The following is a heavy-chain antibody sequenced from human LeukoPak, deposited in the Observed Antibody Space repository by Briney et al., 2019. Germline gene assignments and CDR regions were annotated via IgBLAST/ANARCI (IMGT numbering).Heavy chain of an antibody. Sequence: KASETLSLTCTVSGGSISSYYWTWVRQPPGKGLEWIGYIYYSGSTNYNPSLKSRVTISVDTSKNQFSLKLSSVTAADTAVYYCARLGFTMVSGVTHNWFDPWGQGTLVTVSS. CDR1: GGSISSYY. D-gene: IGHD3-10*01. V-gene: IGHV4-59*08. CDR2: IYYSGST. CDR3: ARLGFTMVSGVTHNWFDP. J-gene: IGHJ5*02.